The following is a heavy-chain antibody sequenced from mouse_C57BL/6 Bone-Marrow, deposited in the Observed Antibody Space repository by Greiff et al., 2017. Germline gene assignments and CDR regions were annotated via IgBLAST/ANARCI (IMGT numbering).Heavy chain of an antibody. CDR1: GFTFSDYG. J-gene: IGHJ1*03. V-gene: IGHV5-17*01. D-gene: IGHD1-1*01. CDR2: ISSGSSTI. CDR3: TRTGYYYGSSYPWYFDV. Sequence: EVQLVESGGGLVKPGGSLKLSCAASGFTFSDYGLHWVRQAPEKGLEWVAYISSGSSTIYYADTVKGRFTISRDNAKHTLFLQMTSLRAEDTAMYYCTRTGYYYGSSYPWYFDVWGTGTTVTVSS.